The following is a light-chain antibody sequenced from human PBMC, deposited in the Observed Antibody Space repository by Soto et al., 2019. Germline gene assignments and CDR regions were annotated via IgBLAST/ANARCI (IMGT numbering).Light chain of an antibody. Sequence: EIVLTQSPGTLSLSPGERATLSCRASQSVSSSYLAWYQQKPGQAPRLLIYGASSRATGIPDRFSGSGYGTEFTITISRLEPEDFAVYYCQQYGSSLLTFGGGTKVEIK. CDR1: QSVSSSY. V-gene: IGKV3-20*01. J-gene: IGKJ4*01. CDR3: QQYGSSLLT. CDR2: GAS.